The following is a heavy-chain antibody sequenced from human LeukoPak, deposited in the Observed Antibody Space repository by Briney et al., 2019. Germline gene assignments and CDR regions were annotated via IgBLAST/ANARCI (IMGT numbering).Heavy chain of an antibody. CDR2: IYPGDSRI. CDR3: ARGSGARLYFDY. J-gene: IGHJ4*02. CDR1: GYSFTSYW. D-gene: IGHD6-6*01. V-gene: IGHV5-51*01. Sequence: PGESLKISCQGFGYSFTSYWIGWVRQMPGKGMEWMGVIYPGDSRIRYNPSFQGQVTISADKSISTAYLQWSSLKASDTAMYYCARGSGARLYFDYWGQGTLVTVSS.